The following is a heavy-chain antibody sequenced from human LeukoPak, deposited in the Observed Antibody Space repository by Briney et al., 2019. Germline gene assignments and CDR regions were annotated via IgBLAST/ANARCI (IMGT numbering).Heavy chain of an antibody. D-gene: IGHD3-3*01. J-gene: IGHJ6*03. CDR2: IYSSGST. CDR3: ARVVVFGVVSSDYYYYYMDV. CDR1: GGSISGYY. Sequence: SETLSLTCTVSGGSISGYYWSWIRQPAGKGLEWIGRIYSSGSTNYNPSLKSRATMSVGTSKNQFSLKLSSVTAADTAVYYCARVVVFGVVSSDYYYYYMDVWGKGTTVTVSS. V-gene: IGHV4-4*07.